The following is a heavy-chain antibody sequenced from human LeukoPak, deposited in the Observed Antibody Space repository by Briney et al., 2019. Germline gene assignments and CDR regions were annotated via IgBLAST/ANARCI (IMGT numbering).Heavy chain of an antibody. V-gene: IGHV3-7*01. CDR1: GFTFSSSW. CDR2: IKPDGSTK. Sequence: GGSLRLSCAASGFTFSSSWMSWVRQAPGKGLKWVANIKPDGSTKYYVDSEEGRFTISRDNAKNSLYLQMNSLRAEDTAVYYCARDRSFGTLDFWGQGTLVTVSS. J-gene: IGHJ4*02. CDR3: ARDRSFGTLDF. D-gene: IGHD5-18*01.